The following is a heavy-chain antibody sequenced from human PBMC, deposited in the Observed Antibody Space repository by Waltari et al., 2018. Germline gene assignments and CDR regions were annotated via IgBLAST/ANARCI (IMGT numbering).Heavy chain of an antibody. Sequence: QLQLQESGPGLVRPSETLSLTCTVSGGSITTNYNWAWIRQPPGKGLEWMGHMQYPGSTVYDPALVIRVTISLDTSKNQFSLTLTSVDAADTAVYFCCRIAFGDDGGYFQYWGQGTLVTVSS. D-gene: IGHD4-17*01. CDR3: CRIAFGDDGGYFQY. CDR2: MQYPGST. V-gene: IGHV4-39*01. J-gene: IGHJ1*01. CDR1: GGSITTNYN.